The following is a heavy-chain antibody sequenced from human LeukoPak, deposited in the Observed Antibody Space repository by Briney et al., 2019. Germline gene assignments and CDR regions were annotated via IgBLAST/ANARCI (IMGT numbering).Heavy chain of an antibody. J-gene: IGHJ4*02. CDR2: IRSKANSYAT. CDR1: GFTFSGSA. Sequence: PGGSLRLSCAATGFTFSGSAMHWVRQASGKGLEWVGRIRSKANSYATAYAASVKGRFTISRDDSKNTAYLQMNSLKTEDTAVYYCTSPRRGYCSSTSCWYYDYWGQGTLVTVSS. D-gene: IGHD2-2*01. V-gene: IGHV3-73*01. CDR3: TSPRRGYCSSTSCWYYDY.